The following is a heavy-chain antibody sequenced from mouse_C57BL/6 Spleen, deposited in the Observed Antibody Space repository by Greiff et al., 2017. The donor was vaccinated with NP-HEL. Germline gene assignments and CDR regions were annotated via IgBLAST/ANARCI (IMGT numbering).Heavy chain of an antibody. CDR1: GYTFTSYW. D-gene: IGHD6-1*01. CDR2: IDPSDSYT. Sequence: QVQLQQPGAELVKPGASVKLSCKASGYTFTSYWMQWVKQRPGQGLEWIGEIDPSDSYTNYNQKFKGKATLTVDTSSSTAYMQLSSLTSEDSAVYYCARCSNYDDYWGQGTTLTVSS. CDR3: ARCSNYDDY. V-gene: IGHV1-50*01. J-gene: IGHJ2*01.